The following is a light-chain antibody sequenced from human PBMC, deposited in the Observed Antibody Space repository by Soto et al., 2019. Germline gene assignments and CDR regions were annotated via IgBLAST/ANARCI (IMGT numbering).Light chain of an antibody. Sequence: DIQMTQSPSTLSASVGDRVTITCRASQSISSWLAWYQQKPGKAPKLLIYKASSFESGVPSRCSGSGSGTEFTLTISTLQPDDFETYYCQPYNSFWTFGQGTKVEIK. CDR1: QSISSW. J-gene: IGKJ1*01. CDR3: QPYNSFWT. CDR2: KAS. V-gene: IGKV1-5*03.